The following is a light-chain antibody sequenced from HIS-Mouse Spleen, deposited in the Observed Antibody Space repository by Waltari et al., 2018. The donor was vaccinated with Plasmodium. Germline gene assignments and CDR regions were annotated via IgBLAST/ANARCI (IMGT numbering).Light chain of an antibody. CDR3: SSYAGSNNVV. Sequence: QSALTQPPSASGSPGQSVTISCTGTSSDVGCYNYVSWYQQHPGKAPKLWIYEVSKRPSGVPYRFSGSKSGNTASLTVSGLQAEDEADYYCSSYAGSNNVVFGGGTKLTVL. CDR2: EVS. J-gene: IGLJ2*01. CDR1: SSDVGCYNY. V-gene: IGLV2-8*01.